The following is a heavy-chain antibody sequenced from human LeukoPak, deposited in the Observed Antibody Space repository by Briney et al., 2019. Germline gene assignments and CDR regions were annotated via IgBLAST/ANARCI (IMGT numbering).Heavy chain of an antibody. V-gene: IGHV3-23*01. CDR3: AKGDYFRNYFDY. CDR2: ISGGDGST. J-gene: IGHJ4*02. Sequence: GGSLRLSCAASGFTFSSYAMDWVRQAPGKGLEWVSAISGGDGSTYYADSVKGRFTISRDNSKNTLYLQMNSLRAEDTAVYYCAKGDYFRNYFDYWGQGTLVTVSS. CDR1: GFTFSSYA. D-gene: IGHD3-10*01.